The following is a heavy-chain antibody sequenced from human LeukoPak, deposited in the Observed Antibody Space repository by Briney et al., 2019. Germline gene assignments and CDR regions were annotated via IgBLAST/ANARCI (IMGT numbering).Heavy chain of an antibody. CDR2: IYYSGGT. Sequence: SETLSLTCTVSGGSISSTYYSWGWIRQPPGKGLEWIGSIYYSGGTYYNPSLKSRVTISVDRSKNQFSLKLSSVTAADTAVYYCARVWSTSRVEYSSSSYFDYWGQGTLVTVSS. D-gene: IGHD6-6*01. V-gene: IGHV4-39*07. CDR3: ARVWSTSRVEYSSSSYFDY. CDR1: GGSISSTYYS. J-gene: IGHJ4*02.